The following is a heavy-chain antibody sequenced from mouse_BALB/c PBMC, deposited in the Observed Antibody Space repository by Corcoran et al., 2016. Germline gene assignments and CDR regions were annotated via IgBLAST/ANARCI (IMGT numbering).Heavy chain of an antibody. CDR3: VRVGGYAGFDY. J-gene: IGHJ2*01. V-gene: IGHV1S136*01. CDR2: INPYNDGT. D-gene: IGHD2-2*01. CDR1: GYTFTSYV. Sequence: EVQLQQSGPELVKPGASVKMSCKASGYTFTSYVMHWVKQKPGQGLEWIGYINPYNDGTKYNEKFKGKATLTSDKSSSTAYMELSSLTYEDSAVYYCVRVGGYAGFDYWGQGTTLTVSS.